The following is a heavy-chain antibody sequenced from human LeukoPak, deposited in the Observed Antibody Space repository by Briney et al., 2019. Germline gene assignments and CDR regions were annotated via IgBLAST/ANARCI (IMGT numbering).Heavy chain of an antibody. V-gene: IGHV1-69*13. CDR1: GFTFSSYA. J-gene: IGHJ5*02. CDR3: ARSKGDIVVVPVAMRGVNWFDP. Sequence: ASVKVSCKASGFTFSSYAINWVRQAPGQGLEWMGGIIPIFGTPNYAQKFQGRVTITADESTSTAYMGLSSLRSEGTAIYYCARSKGDIVVVPVAMRGVNWFDPWGQGTLVTVSS. CDR2: IIPIFGTP. D-gene: IGHD2-2*01.